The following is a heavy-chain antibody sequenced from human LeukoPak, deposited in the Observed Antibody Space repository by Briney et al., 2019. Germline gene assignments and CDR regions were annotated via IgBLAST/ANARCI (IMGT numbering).Heavy chain of an antibody. CDR1: RFTFSSYA. CDR2: ISGSGGST. D-gene: IGHD5-12*01. J-gene: IGHJ4*02. CDR3: AKGYSGYDSFDY. Sequence: GGSLRLSCAASRFTFSSYAMSWVRQAPGKGLGWVSAISGSGGSTYYADSVKGRFTISRDNSKNTLYLQMNSLRAEDTAVYYCAKGYSGYDSFDYWGQGTLVTVSS. V-gene: IGHV3-23*01.